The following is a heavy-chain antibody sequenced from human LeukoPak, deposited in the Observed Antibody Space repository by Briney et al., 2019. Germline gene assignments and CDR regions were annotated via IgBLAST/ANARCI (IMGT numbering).Heavy chain of an antibody. J-gene: IGHJ6*02. V-gene: IGHV4-31*03. CDR2: IYYSGST. D-gene: IGHD2-2*01. CDR3: AREELCSSTSCASGPMDV. CDR1: GGSISSGGYY. Sequence: SETLSLTCTVSGGSISSGGYYWSWIRQHPGKGLEWIGYIYYSGSTYYNPSLKSRVTISVDTSKNQFSLKLSSVTAADTAVYYCAREELCSSTSCASGPMDVSGQGTTVTVSS.